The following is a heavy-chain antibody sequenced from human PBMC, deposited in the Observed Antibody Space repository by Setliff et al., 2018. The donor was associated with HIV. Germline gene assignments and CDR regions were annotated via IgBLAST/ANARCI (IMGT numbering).Heavy chain of an antibody. J-gene: IGHJ4*02. CDR2: INPFTGGT. D-gene: IGHD3-3*01. V-gene: IGHV1-2*02. CDR3: TSGVQPGLFDH. CDR1: GYTFRANY. Sequence: VASVKVSCKASGYTFRANYIHWVRQAPGQGLVWMGWINPFTGGTNYAQKFQGRVTMTRDTSINTAYMELTSLKSDDTALYYCTSGVQPGLFDHWGQGTVVTVSS.